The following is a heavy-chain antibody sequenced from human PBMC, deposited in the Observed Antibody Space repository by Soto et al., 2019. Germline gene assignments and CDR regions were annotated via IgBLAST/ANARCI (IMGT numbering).Heavy chain of an antibody. Sequence: QVQLVQPGAEVKKPGASVKFSCKPSGYIFTNFYINWVRQAPGQGLEWIGIINPNGGSTNYAQNFQGRVTMTRDTSTSTVYMDLSSLRSEDTAVYYCTRGLASGDYWGQGTLITVSS. J-gene: IGHJ4*02. CDR2: INPNGGST. CDR1: GYIFTNFY. CDR3: TRGLASGDY. D-gene: IGHD6-6*01. V-gene: IGHV1-46*03.